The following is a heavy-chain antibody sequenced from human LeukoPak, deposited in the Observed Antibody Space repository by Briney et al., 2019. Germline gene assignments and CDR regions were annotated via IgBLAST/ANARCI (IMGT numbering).Heavy chain of an antibody. J-gene: IGHJ4*02. CDR3: VKDHGWLLYS. V-gene: IGHV3-23*01. D-gene: IGHD3-9*01. Sequence: GGSLRLSCAASGFTFSSYAMSWVRQAPGKGLEWVSGISLDGVTTYYAGSVEGRFTISRDNSKNTLYLQMNSLRADDTAVYYCVKDHGWLLYSWGQGTLVTVSS. CDR2: ISLDGVTT. CDR1: GFTFSSYA.